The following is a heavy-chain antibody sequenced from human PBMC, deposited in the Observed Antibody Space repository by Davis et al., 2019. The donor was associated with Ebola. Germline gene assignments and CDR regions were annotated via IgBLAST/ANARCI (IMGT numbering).Heavy chain of an antibody. D-gene: IGHD6-19*01. CDR3: ARDGRYLYSSGLEFDY. Sequence: GESLKISCAASGFTVSSNYMSWVRQAPGKGLEWVSYISSSSSTIYYADSVKGRFTISRDNAKNSLYLQMNSLRDEDTAVYYCARDGRYLYSSGLEFDYWGQGTLVTVSS. V-gene: IGHV3-48*02. CDR2: ISSSSSTI. CDR1: GFTVSSNY. J-gene: IGHJ4*02.